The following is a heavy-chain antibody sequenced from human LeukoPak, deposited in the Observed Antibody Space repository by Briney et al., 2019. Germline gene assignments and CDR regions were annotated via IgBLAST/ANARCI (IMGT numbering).Heavy chain of an antibody. J-gene: IGHJ4*02. CDR3: VRDGVGAPPFDY. CDR1: GFTFSSHW. CDR2: IKSDGSSV. V-gene: IGHV3-74*01. D-gene: IGHD1-26*01. Sequence: GGSLRLSCVASGFTFSSHWMHWVRQTPGKGLVWVSRIKSDGSSVDYADSVKGRFTISRDNAKNTLYLQMNSLRAEDMAVYYCVRDGVGAPPFDYWGQGALVTVSS.